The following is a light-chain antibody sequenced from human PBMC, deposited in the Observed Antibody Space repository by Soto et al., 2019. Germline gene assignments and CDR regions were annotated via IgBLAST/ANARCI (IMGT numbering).Light chain of an antibody. Sequence: QSVVTQPPSASGTPGQRVTISCSGSNSNIGTNSMNWFQQLPGTAPKLLIHSSNQRPSGVPDRFSGSKSGTSASLAISGLQSEDEADYYCAAWDGSLKGWVFGGGTKLTVL. CDR1: NSNIGTNS. CDR2: SSN. CDR3: AAWDGSLKGWV. V-gene: IGLV1-44*01. J-gene: IGLJ2*01.